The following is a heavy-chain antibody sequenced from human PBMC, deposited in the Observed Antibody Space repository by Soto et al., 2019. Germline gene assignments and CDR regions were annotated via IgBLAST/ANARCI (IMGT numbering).Heavy chain of an antibody. CDR2: INSDGSST. CDR1: GFTFSSYW. V-gene: IGHV3-74*01. D-gene: IGHD2-2*01. CDR3: ARGDVGYCSSTSCYAGWEGYYYYYMDV. Sequence: GGSLRLSCAASGFTFSSYWMHWVRQAPGKGLVWVSRINSDGSSTSYADSVKGRFTISRDNAKNTLYLQMNSLRAEDTAVYYCARGDVGYCSSTSCYAGWEGYYYYYMDVWGKGTTVTVSS. J-gene: IGHJ6*03.